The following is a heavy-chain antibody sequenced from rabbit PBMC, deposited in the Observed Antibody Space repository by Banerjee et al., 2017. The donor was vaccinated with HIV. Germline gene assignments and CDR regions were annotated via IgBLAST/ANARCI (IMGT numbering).Heavy chain of an antibody. CDR3: VRGGVVAGDL. CDR1: GFSFSNGYV. D-gene: IGHD4-1*01. CDR2: INTISGDT. J-gene: IGHJ4*01. Sequence: QEQLEESGGDLVKPEGSLTLTCTASGFSFSNGYVMCWVRQAPGKGLEWIACINTISGDTVYATWAKGRFTISKTSSTTVPLQMTSLTAADTATYFCVRGGVVAGDLWGPGTLVTVS. V-gene: IGHV1S45*01.